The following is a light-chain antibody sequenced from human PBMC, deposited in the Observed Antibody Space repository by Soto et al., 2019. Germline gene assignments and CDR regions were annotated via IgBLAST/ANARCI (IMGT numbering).Light chain of an antibody. CDR1: SSDVGGYNY. J-gene: IGLJ2*01. V-gene: IGLV2-14*01. Sequence: QSALTQPAAVSGSPGQSITISCTGTSSDVGGYNYVSWYQQHTGKAPKLMIYDVSNRPSGVSNRFSGSKSGNTASLTISGLQAEEEADYYCSSYTSSSTLVFGGGTKLTVL. CDR3: SSYTSSSTLV. CDR2: DVS.